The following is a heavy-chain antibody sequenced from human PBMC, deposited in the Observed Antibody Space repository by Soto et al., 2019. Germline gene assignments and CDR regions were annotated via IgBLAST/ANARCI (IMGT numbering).Heavy chain of an antibody. V-gene: IGHV3-23*01. Sequence: PGGSLRLSCAASGFTFSSYSMNWVRQAPGKGLEWVSVSSGSGYVIYYADSVKGRFTISRDNSKNTVYLQMSSLRAEDTAVYYCAKDQYGDYSGFEYWGQGTPVTVSS. CDR2: SSGSGYVI. D-gene: IGHD4-17*01. CDR1: GFTFSSYS. J-gene: IGHJ4*02. CDR3: AKDQYGDYSGFEY.